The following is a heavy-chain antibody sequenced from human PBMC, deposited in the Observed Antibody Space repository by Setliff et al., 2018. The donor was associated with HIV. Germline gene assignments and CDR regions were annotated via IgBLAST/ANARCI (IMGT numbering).Heavy chain of an antibody. D-gene: IGHD2-2*01. CDR2: ISTTDKI. CDR3: ARDLVGYCSSTSCYELDY. V-gene: IGHV3-11*01. CDR1: GESFSAYS. J-gene: IGHJ4*02. Sequence: LSLTCAVYGESFSAYSWSWIRQSPGKGLEWISHISTTDKIYYAESVKGRFTISADTSKNTLYLQMTRLSAEDTAVYYCARDLVGYCSSTSCYELDYWGQGTLVTVSS.